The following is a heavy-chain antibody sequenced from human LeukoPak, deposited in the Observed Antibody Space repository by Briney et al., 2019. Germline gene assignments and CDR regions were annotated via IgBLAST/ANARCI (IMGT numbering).Heavy chain of an antibody. CDR3: AKGPLPRGFDY. J-gene: IGHJ4*02. V-gene: IGHV3-23*01. CDR1: EFTFHTYA. D-gene: IGHD1-14*01. Sequence: GRSLRLSCAASEFTFHTYAMNWVRQPPGKGLEWVSSINGSGGRTYYAGSVKGRFTISRDNSKNTLYLQMNSLRAEDTAVYYCAKGPLPRGFDYWGQGTLVTVSS. CDR2: INGSGGRT.